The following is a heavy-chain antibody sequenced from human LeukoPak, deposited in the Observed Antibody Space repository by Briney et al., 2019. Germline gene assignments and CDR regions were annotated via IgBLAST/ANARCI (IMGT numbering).Heavy chain of an antibody. V-gene: IGHV3-64*02. CDR2: INGNGGSA. D-gene: IGHD5-12*01. J-gene: IGHJ4*02. CDR3: AKAAPYSGYDTFFDY. CDR1: GFTFSNYA. Sequence: PGGSLRLSCVASGFTFSNYAMHWVRQTPGKGLEYVSGINGNGGSALYADSVKGRFTISRDNSKNSLYLQMNSLRTEDTALYYCAKAAPYSGYDTFFDYWGQGTLVTVSS.